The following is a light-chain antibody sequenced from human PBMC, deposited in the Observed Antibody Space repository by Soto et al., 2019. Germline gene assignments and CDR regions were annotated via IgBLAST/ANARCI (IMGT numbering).Light chain of an antibody. J-gene: IGKJ2*01. CDR3: QRYGNSYT. Sequence: EIVLTQSPGTLSLSPGERATLSCRASQSVSSSFLAWYRQKPGQAPRLLIYGASPRAPGIPDRFSGSGSEKAFTLTISRLEREDFAVYYCQRYGNSYTFGQGTKLEIK. CDR2: GAS. V-gene: IGKV3-20*01. CDR1: QSVSSSF.